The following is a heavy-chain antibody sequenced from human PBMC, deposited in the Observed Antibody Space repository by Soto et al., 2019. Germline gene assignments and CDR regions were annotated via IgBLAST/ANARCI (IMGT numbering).Heavy chain of an antibody. CDR1: GGSFSGYY. D-gene: IGHD3-3*01. V-gene: IGHV4-34*01. J-gene: IGHJ5*02. Sequence: SETLSLTCAVYGGSFSGYYWSWIRQPPGKGLEWIGEINHSGSTNYNPSLKSRVTIPVDTSKNQFSLKLSSVTAADTAVYYCARGPPYYDFWSGYYFPYNWFDPWGQGTLVTVS. CDR2: INHSGST. CDR3: ARGPPYYDFWSGYYFPYNWFDP.